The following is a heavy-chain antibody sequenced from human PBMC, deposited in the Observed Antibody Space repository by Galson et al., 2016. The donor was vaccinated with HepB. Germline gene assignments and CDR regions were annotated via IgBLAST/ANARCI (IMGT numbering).Heavy chain of an antibody. CDR3: ARESRLLGATGSLDY. J-gene: IGHJ4*02. D-gene: IGHD1-26*01. CDR2: IIPIFGPA. V-gene: IGHV1-69*06. CDR1: GGTFGSHP. Sequence: SVKVSCKASGGTFGSHPISWVRQAPGQGLEWMGEIIPIFGPANCAQKFQGRVTITADNSTSTAYMDLSSLRSEDTALYYCARESRLLGATGSLDYWGQGTLVTVSS.